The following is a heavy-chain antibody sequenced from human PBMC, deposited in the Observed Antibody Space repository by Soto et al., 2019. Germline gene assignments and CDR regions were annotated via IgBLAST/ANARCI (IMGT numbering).Heavy chain of an antibody. J-gene: IGHJ4*02. D-gene: IGHD3-22*01. CDR2: IDPSDSYT. Sequence: GESLKISCKGSGYSFTSYWISWVRQMPGKGLEWMGRIDPSDSYTNYSPSFQGHVTISADKSISTAYLQWSSLKASDTAMYYCARTLFGSGYYYDSSGSDGYWGQGTLVTVSS. CDR3: ARTLFGSGYYYDSSGSDGY. CDR1: GYSFTSYW. V-gene: IGHV5-10-1*01.